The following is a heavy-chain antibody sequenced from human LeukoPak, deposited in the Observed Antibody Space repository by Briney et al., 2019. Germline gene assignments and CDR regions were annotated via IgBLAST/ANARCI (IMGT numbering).Heavy chain of an antibody. D-gene: IGHD3-10*01. J-gene: IGHJ6*02. CDR3: ARGSGASGIYGMDV. Sequence: ASVKVSCKASGYTFTGYYMHWVRRAPGQGLEWMGWINPNSGGTNYAQKFQGWVTMTRDTSISTAYTELSRLRSDDTAVYYCARGSGASGIYGMDVWGQGTTVTVSS. CDR2: INPNSGGT. V-gene: IGHV1-2*04. CDR1: GYTFTGYY.